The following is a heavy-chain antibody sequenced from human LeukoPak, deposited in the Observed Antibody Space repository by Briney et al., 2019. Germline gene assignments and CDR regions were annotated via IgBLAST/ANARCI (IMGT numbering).Heavy chain of an antibody. CDR3: ASRDNEHYLEPFDN. CDR1: GFTFSTYA. J-gene: IGHJ4*02. CDR2: FGSTGTI. V-gene: IGHV3-48*03. D-gene: IGHD1-1*01. Sequence: GGSLRLSCAASGFTFSTYAMNWIRQAPGKGLEWVAYFGSTGTIHYADSMRGRFTISRDDSKNSLYLQMNSLRVDDTARYYCASRDNEHYLEPFDNWGQGTLVTVSS.